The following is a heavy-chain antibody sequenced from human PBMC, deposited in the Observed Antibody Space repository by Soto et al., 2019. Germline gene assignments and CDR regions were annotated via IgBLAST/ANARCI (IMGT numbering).Heavy chain of an antibody. D-gene: IGHD3-9*01. V-gene: IGHV3-33*01. CDR2: IWYDGSNK. Sequence: PGGSLRLSCAASGFTFSSYGMHWVRQAPGKGLEWVAVIWYDGSNKYYADSVKGRFTISRDNSKNTLYLQMNSLRAEDTAVYYCARDRGQTKIYDILTGYLNNWFDPWGQGTLVTVSS. J-gene: IGHJ5*02. CDR3: ARDRGQTKIYDILTGYLNNWFDP. CDR1: GFTFSSYG.